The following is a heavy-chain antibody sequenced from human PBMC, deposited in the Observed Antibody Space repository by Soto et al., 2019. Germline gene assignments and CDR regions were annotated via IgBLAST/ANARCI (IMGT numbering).Heavy chain of an antibody. D-gene: IGHD6-19*01. Sequence: PGGSLGLSCAASGFTFSSYAMSWVRQAPGKGLEWVSIISDSGDNIYYADSVKGRFTISRDNSKNTLYLQMNSLRAEDTAVYYYAKDEILVAGIVYYYGMDVWGQGTTVTVSS. J-gene: IGHJ6*02. CDR3: AKDEILVAGIVYYYGMDV. V-gene: IGHV3-23*01. CDR2: ISDSGDNI. CDR1: GFTFSSYA.